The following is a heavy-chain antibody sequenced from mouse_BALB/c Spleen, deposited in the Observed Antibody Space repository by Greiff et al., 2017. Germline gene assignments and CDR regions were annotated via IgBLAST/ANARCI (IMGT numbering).Heavy chain of an antibody. V-gene: IGHV5-12-1*01. CDR2: ISSGGGST. J-gene: IGHJ2*01. D-gene: IGHD2-2*01. Sequence: EVKLMESGGGLVKPGGSLKLSCAASGFAFSSYDMSWVRQTPEKRLEWVAYISSGGGSTYYPDTVKGRFTISRDNAKNTLYLQMSSLKSEDTAMYYCARQDGHGYDDYWGQGTTLTVSS. CDR1: GFAFSSYD. CDR3: ARQDGHGYDDY.